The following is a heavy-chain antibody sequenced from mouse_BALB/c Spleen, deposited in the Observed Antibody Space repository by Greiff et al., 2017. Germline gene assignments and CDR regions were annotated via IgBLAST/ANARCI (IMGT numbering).Heavy chain of an antibody. Sequence: VQRVESGPELVKPGASVKVSCKASGYTFTSYWINWVKQRPGQGLEWIGNIYPSDSYTNYNQKFKDKATLTVDKSSSTAYMQLSSPTSEDSAVYHCTRFTTAYFDYWGQGTTLTVSS. V-gene: IGHV1S126*01. CDR1: GYTFTSYW. CDR3: TRFTTAYFDY. J-gene: IGHJ2*01. CDR2: IYPSDSYT. D-gene: IGHD1-2*01.